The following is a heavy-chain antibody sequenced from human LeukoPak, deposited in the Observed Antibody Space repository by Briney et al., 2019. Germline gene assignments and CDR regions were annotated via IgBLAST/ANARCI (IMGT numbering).Heavy chain of an antibody. Sequence: GMSLRLSCAASGFSFSNYWMHWVRQAPGKGLEWVAVIWNNGNNKYADSVRGRFTISRDDSKNTLYLQMDSLRAEDTAVYYCARAGSNWNYVYWGQGTLVTVSS. CDR1: GFSFSNYW. J-gene: IGHJ4*02. V-gene: IGHV3-33*08. CDR3: ARAGSNWNYVY. CDR2: IWNNGNNK. D-gene: IGHD1-7*01.